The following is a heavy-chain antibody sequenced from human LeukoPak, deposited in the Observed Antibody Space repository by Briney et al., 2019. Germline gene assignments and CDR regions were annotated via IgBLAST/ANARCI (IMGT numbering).Heavy chain of an antibody. J-gene: IGHJ3*02. CDR1: VYSFTNYG. Sequence: GASVKVSCKSSVYSFTNYGITWVRQAPGQGLEWMGWISAYNGNTNYAQKFQGRVTMTTVTSTSTAYMELRSLRSDDTAVYYCARDRRYSYGTDAFDIWGQGTMVTVSS. CDR2: ISAYNGNT. V-gene: IGHV1-18*01. CDR3: ARDRRYSYGTDAFDI. D-gene: IGHD5-18*01.